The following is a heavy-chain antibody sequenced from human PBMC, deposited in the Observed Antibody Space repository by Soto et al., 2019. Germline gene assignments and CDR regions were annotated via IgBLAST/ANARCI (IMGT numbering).Heavy chain of an antibody. CDR3: ARTAAGTGY. V-gene: IGHV4-39*01. J-gene: IGHJ4*02. CDR1: GGSISSSGYY. Sequence: PSETLSLTCTVSGGSISSSGYYLGWIRQPPGKGLEWIGCIYYSGNTYYNPSLKSRVTISVDTSKNQFSLKLSSVTAADTAVYYCARTAAGTGYWGQGTLVTVSS. CDR2: IYYSGNT. D-gene: IGHD6-13*01.